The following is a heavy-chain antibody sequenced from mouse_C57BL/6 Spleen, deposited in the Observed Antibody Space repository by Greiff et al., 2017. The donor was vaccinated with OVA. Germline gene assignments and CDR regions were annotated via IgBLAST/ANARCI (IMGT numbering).Heavy chain of an antibody. Sequence: QVQLQQPGAELVRPGSSVKLSCKASGYTFTSYWMDWVKQRPGQGLEWIGNIYPSDSETHYNQKFKDKATLTVDKSSSTAYMQLSSLTPEDSAVYYCARSGYYGSFFDYWGQGTTLTVSS. CDR1: GYTFTSYW. J-gene: IGHJ2*01. V-gene: IGHV1-61*01. CDR2: IYPSDSET. CDR3: ARSGYYGSFFDY. D-gene: IGHD1-1*01.